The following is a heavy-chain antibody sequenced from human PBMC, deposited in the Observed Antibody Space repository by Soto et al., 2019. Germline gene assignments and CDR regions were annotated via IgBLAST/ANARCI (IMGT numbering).Heavy chain of an antibody. V-gene: IGHV3-21*01. CDR2: ISSSSSYI. D-gene: IGHD4-17*01. CDR1: GFTFSSYS. Sequence: EVQLVESGGGLVKPGGSLRLSCAASGFTFSSYSMNWFLQAPGKGLEWVSSISSSSSYIYYAESVKGRFTISRDNAKNSLYLQINSLRAEENAVYYCAREGPGTHFYGDYSIYYFDYWGQGTLVTVSS. J-gene: IGHJ4*02. CDR3: AREGPGTHFYGDYSIYYFDY.